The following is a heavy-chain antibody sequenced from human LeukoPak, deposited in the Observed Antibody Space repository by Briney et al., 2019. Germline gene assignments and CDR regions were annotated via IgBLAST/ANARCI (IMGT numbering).Heavy chain of an antibody. CDR2: ISAYNDNT. D-gene: IGHD3-22*01. J-gene: IGHJ6*02. CDR3: ARANYYDSSGYYYYGMDV. Sequence: SVKVSCKASGYTFTSYGISWVRQAPGQGLEWMGWISAYNDNTNYAQKLQGRVTMTTDTSTSTAYMELRSLRSDDTAVYYCARANYYDSSGYYYYGMDVWGQGTTVTVSS. CDR1: GYTFTSYG. V-gene: IGHV1-18*01.